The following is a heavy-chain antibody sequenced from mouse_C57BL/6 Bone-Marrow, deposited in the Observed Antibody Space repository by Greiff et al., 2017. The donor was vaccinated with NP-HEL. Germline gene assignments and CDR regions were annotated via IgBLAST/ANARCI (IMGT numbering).Heavy chain of an antibody. J-gene: IGHJ1*03. CDR3: ARDRDYYGSSYSYWYFDV. CDR1: GYSITSGYY. Sequence: EVQLVESGPGLVKPSQSLSLTCSVTGYSITSGYYWNWIRQFPGNKLEWMGYISYDGSNNYNPSLKNRISITRDTSKNQFFLKLNSVTTEDTATYYCARDRDYYGSSYSYWYFDVWGTGTTVTVSS. D-gene: IGHD1-1*01. CDR2: ISYDGSN. V-gene: IGHV3-6*01.